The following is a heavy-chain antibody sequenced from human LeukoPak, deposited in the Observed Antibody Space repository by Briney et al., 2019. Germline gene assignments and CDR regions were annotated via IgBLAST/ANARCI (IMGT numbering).Heavy chain of an antibody. J-gene: IGHJ6*04. Sequence: GGSLRLSCEASGFTFSSYEMNWVRQAPGKGLEWVSYISSSGSTIYYADSVEGRFTISRDNAKNSLYLQMNSLRAEDTAVYYCAELGITMIGGVWGKGTTVTISS. V-gene: IGHV3-48*03. CDR3: AELGITMIGGV. D-gene: IGHD3-10*02. CDR2: ISSSGSTI. CDR1: GFTFSSYE.